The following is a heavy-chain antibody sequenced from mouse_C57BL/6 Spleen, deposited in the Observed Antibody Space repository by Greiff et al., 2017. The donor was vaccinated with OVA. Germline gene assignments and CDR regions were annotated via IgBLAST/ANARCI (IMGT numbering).Heavy chain of an antibody. CDR3: TTGAYYHFDY. CDR1: GFNIKDDY. V-gene: IGHV14-4*01. D-gene: IGHD2-10*01. CDR2: IDPENGDT. J-gene: IGHJ2*01. Sequence: VQLQQSGAELVRPGASVKLSCTASGFNIKDDYMHWVKQRPEQGLEWIGWIDPENGDTEYASKFQGKATITADTSSNTAYLQLSSLTSEDTAVYYCTTGAYYHFDYWGQGTTLTVSS.